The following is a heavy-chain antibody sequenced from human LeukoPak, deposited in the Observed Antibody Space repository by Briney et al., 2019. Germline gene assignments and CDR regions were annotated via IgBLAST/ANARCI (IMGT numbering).Heavy chain of an antibody. V-gene: IGHV1-2*02. CDR3: ARVGRRFLEGIGWFDP. Sequence: ASVKVSCKASGYTFTGYYMHWVRQAPGQGLEWMEWINPNSGGTNYAQKFQGRVTMTRDTSISTAYMELSRLRSDDTAVYYCARVGRRFLEGIGWFDPWGQGTLVTVSS. J-gene: IGHJ5*02. CDR2: INPNSGGT. D-gene: IGHD3-3*01. CDR1: GYTFTGYY.